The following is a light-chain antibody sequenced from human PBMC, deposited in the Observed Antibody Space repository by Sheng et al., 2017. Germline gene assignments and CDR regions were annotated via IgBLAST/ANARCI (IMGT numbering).Light chain of an antibody. CDR1: QDISNY. Sequence: DIQVTQSPSSLSASVGDRVTITCQASQDISNYLNWFQQKPGKAPKLLIFDASTLYPGVPSRFSGGGTGTDYTLTISSLQPEDAATYYCQQYDNLEISFGQGTRLEIE. CDR2: DAS. CDR3: QQYDNLEIS. J-gene: IGKJ5*01. V-gene: IGKV1-33*01.